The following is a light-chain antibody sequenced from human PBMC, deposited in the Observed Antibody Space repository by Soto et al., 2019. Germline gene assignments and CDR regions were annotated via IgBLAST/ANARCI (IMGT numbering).Light chain of an antibody. CDR3: QKRNIWPPVT. V-gene: IGKV3-11*01. CDR2: GAF. J-gene: IGKJ5*01. Sequence: EIVLTQSPATLSLSPGERATLSCRASPSVANFVAWYQQKPGQAPRLLIYGAFNRATGIPDRFSGSGSGTDFTLTISRLEPEDSAVYYCQKRNIWPPVTFGHGTRLEIK. CDR1: PSVANF.